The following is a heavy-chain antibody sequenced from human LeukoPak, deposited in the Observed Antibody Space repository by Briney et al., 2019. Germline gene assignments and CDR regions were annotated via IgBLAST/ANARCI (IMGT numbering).Heavy chain of an antibody. CDR1: GFTFSSYS. CDR2: INSSGSYI. J-gene: IGHJ3*02. CDR3: ARGAEELLGAFDI. D-gene: IGHD2-15*01. Sequence: PGGSLRLSCAASGFTFSSYSMNWARQAPGKGLEWVSSINSSGSYIYYADSVKGRFTISRDNTKNSLYLQMNSLRAEDTAVYYCARGAEELLGAFDIWGQGTMVTVSS. V-gene: IGHV3-21*01.